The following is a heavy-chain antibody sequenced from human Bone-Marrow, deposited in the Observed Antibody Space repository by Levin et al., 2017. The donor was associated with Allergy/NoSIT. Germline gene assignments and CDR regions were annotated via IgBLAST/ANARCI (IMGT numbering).Heavy chain of an antibody. Sequence: GESLKISCAASGLDISRKYMAWVRQPPGKGLAWVSLIYTDGNTSYADSVEGRFTISRDTSKNTLFLQMNSLRADDTAVYSCAIWVGEVPDSPPEVWGQGALVTVSS. J-gene: IGHJ4*02. CDR3: AIWVGEVPDSPPEV. CDR1: GLDISRKY. D-gene: IGHD3-3*01. V-gene: IGHV3-53*01. CDR2: IYTDGNT.